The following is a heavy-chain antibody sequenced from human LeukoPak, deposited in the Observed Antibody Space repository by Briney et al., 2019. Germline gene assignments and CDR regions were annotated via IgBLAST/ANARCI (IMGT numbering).Heavy chain of an antibody. D-gene: IGHD2-2*01. CDR1: GFTFSSYS. Sequence: GGSLRLSCAASGFTFSSYSMNWVRQAPGEGLEWVSYISSSSSTIYYADSVKGRFTISRDNAKNSLYLQMNSLRAEDTVVYYCARDACSSTSCYLYNWFDPWGQGTLVTVSS. J-gene: IGHJ5*02. CDR3: ARDACSSTSCYLYNWFDP. V-gene: IGHV3-48*01. CDR2: ISSSSSTI.